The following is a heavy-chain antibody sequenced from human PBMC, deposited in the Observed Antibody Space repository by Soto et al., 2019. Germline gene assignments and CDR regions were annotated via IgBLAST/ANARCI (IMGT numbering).Heavy chain of an antibody. CDR3: ARGRYSGSYYTIFDY. Sequence: ETLSLTCTVSGGSISRYYWSWIRQPPGKGLEWIGYIHYSGSTNYNPSLKSRVTISVDTSKNQFSLKLSSVTAADTAVYYCARGRYSGSYYTIFDYWGQATLVTAS. D-gene: IGHD1-26*01. J-gene: IGHJ4*02. V-gene: IGHV4-59*01. CDR2: IHYSGST. CDR1: GGSISRYY.